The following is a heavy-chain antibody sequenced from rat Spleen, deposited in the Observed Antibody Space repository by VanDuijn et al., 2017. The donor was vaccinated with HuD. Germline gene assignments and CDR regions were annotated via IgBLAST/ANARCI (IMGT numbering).Heavy chain of an antibody. V-gene: IGHV2-19*01. CDR2: IQSGGST. CDR3: ARDENGYLNHWFAY. J-gene: IGHJ3*01. D-gene: IGHD1-4*01. CDR1: GFSLTNFG. Sequence: QVQLKESGPGLVQPSQTLSLTCTVSGFSLTNFGVTWVRQPPGKGLEWMGRIQSGGSTDYNSALKSRLSISRDTSKSQVFLKMNSLQTEDTATYYCARDENGYLNHWFAYWGQGILVTVSS.